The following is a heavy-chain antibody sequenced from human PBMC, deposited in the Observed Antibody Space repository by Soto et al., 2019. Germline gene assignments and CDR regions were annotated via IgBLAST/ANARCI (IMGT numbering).Heavy chain of an antibody. Sequence: QVQLVQSGAEVKKPGSSVKVSCKASGGTFSSYAISWVRQAPGHGLEWMGGIIPILGTANYAQKFQGRVTITADESTSTAYMELSSLRSEDTAVYYCARVGRSSSGYIFDAFDIWGQGTMVTVSS. D-gene: IGHD3-22*01. CDR2: IIPILGTA. V-gene: IGHV1-69*01. CDR3: ARVGRSSSGYIFDAFDI. CDR1: GGTFSSYA. J-gene: IGHJ3*02.